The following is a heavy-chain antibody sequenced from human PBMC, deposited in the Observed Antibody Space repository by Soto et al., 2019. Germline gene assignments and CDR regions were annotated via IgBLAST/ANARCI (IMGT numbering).Heavy chain of an antibody. CDR2: INPRGVTK. J-gene: IGHJ6*02. CDR3: ATWHRNYYYGLDV. CDR1: GYPFDAYI. V-gene: IGHV3-48*01. Sequence: EVQVLESGGGLVQPGGSLRLSCAASGYPFDAYIMNWVRRAPGKGLEWVASINPRGVTKYYADSLRGRFTISRDDASSSLFLQMDSLRAEDTAVYFCATWHRNYYYGLDVWGQGTTVTVS.